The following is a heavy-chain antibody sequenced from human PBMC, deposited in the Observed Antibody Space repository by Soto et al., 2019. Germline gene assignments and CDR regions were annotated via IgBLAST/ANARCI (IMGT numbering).Heavy chain of an antibody. CDR3: AKDRTYSSGSFDI. D-gene: IGHD6-19*01. Sequence: GGSLRLSCEASGFTFSSSAMAWVRQAPGKGLEWVSLVSASGGTTYFADSVKGRFTISRDNSKNTLYLQMNSLRAEDTAVYYCAKDRTYSSGSFDIWGQGTMVTVS. CDR2: VSASGGTT. J-gene: IGHJ3*02. V-gene: IGHV3-23*01. CDR1: GFTFSSSA.